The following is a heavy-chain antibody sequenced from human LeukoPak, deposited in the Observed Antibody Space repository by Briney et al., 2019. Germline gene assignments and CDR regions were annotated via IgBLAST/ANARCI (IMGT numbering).Heavy chain of an antibody. CDR1: GFTFSSYE. J-gene: IGHJ5*02. CDR2: ISSSGSTI. D-gene: IGHD3-10*01. CDR3: ARDSGTTGEVKFDP. V-gene: IGHV3-48*03. Sequence: GGSLRLSCAASGFTFSSYEMNWVRQAPGKGLEWVSYISSSGSTIYYADSVKGRFTISRDNAKNSLYLQMNSLRAEDTAVYYCARDSGTTGEVKFDPWGQGTLVTVSS.